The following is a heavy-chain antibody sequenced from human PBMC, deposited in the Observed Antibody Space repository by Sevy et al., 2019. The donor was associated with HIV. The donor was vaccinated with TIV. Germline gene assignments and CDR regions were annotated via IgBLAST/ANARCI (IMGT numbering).Heavy chain of an antibody. D-gene: IGHD3-10*01. J-gene: IGHJ4*02. CDR3: ASRDYNYYGSGGYYRSDN. V-gene: IGHV1-69*13. CDR2: TIPIFGTA. Sequence: ASVKVSCKASGGTFSSYAISWVRQAPGQGLEWMGGTIPIFGTANYAQKFQGRVTITADESTSTAYMELSSLRSEDTAVYYCASRDYNYYGSGGYYRSDNWGQGTLVTVSS. CDR1: GGTFSSYA.